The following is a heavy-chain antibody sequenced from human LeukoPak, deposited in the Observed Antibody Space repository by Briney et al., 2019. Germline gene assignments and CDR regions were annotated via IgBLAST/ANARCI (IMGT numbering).Heavy chain of an antibody. CDR2: ISSSSSYI. J-gene: IGHJ3*02. Sequence: KPGGSLRLSCAASGFTFSSYSMNWVRQAPGKGLEWVSSISSSSSYIYYADSVKGRFTISRDNAKNSLYLQMNSLRAEDTAVYCCARTGSSSSQDAFDIWGQGTMVTVSS. CDR1: GFTFSSYS. CDR3: ARTGSSSSQDAFDI. V-gene: IGHV3-21*01. D-gene: IGHD6-6*01.